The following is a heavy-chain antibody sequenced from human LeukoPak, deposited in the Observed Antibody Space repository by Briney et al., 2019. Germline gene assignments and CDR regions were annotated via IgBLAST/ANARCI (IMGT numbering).Heavy chain of an antibody. CDR3: ARLVVVAATQVAYYFDY. CDR1: GGSLSSGGFY. Sequence: SETLSLTCTVSGGSLSSGGFYWNWIRQPPGKGLEWIGEINHSGSTNYNPSLKSRVTISVDTSKNQFSLKLSSVTAADTAVYYCARLVVVAATQVAYYFDYWGQGTLVTVSS. V-gene: IGHV4-34*01. J-gene: IGHJ4*02. D-gene: IGHD2-15*01. CDR2: INHSGST.